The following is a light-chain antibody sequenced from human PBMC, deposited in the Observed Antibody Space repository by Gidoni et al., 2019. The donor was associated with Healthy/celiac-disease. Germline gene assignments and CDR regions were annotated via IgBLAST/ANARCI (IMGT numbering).Light chain of an antibody. V-gene: IGKV3-11*01. CDR2: DSS. CDR3: QQRYYWPPWT. Sequence: EIVLTQSPATLSLSPGERATLSCRASQSVGSYLAWYQQKPGQAPRLLIYDSSNRATGIPARFSGGGSGTDFTLTISILEPEDFAVYYCQQRYYWPPWTFGQGTKVEIK. J-gene: IGKJ1*01. CDR1: QSVGSY.